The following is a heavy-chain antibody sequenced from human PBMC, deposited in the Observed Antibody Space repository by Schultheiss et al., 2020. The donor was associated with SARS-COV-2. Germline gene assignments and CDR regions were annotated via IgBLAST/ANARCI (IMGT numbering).Heavy chain of an antibody. D-gene: IGHD2-2*01. CDR1: GGSISSYY. V-gene: IGHV4-59*01. CDR2: IYYSGST. J-gene: IGHJ6*02. Sequence: SETLSLTCTVSGGSISSYYWSWTRQPPGKGLEWIGYIYYSGSTNYNPSLKSRVTISVDTSKNQFSLKLSSVTAADTAVYYCARSQDIVVVPAARSGYYGMDVWGQGTTVTVSS. CDR3: ARSQDIVVVPAARSGYYGMDV.